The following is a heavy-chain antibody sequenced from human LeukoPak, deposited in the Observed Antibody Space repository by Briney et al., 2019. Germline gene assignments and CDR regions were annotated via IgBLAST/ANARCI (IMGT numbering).Heavy chain of an antibody. CDR1: GFTFSSYS. V-gene: IGHV3-21*01. CDR2: ISSSSSYI. J-gene: IGHJ5*02. D-gene: IGHD6-19*01. CDR3: ARACLGSAQWLGYNWFDP. Sequence: KSGGSLRLSCAASGFTFSSYSMNWVRQAPGKGLEWVSSISSSSSYIYYADSVKGRFTISRDNAKNSLYPQMNSLRAEDTAVYYCARACLGSAQWLGYNWFDPWGQGTLVTVSS.